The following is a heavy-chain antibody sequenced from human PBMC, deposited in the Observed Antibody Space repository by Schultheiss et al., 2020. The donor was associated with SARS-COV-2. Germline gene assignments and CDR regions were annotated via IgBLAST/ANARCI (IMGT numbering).Heavy chain of an antibody. D-gene: IGHD6-13*01. V-gene: IGHV4-34*01. CDR2: VNHSGNT. J-gene: IGHJ4*02. Sequence: SETLSLTCAVYGGSFSGYFWTWIRQSPGKGLEWIGEVNHSGNTNYNPSLKSRVTISVDTSKNQFSLKLSSVTAADTAVYYCARGRYSSSQFDYWGQGTLVTVSS. CDR3: ARGRYSSSQFDY. CDR1: GGSFSGYF.